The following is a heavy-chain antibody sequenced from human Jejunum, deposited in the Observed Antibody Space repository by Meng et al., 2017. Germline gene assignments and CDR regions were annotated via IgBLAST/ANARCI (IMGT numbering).Heavy chain of an antibody. D-gene: IGHD3-9*01. CDR2: IREDGGVT. V-gene: IGHV3-23*01. Sequence: EIQLLESGGGLVQPGGSLRLSCTTSGFTFGTYAMSWVRQAPGKGLEWVSHIREDGGVTYYPDSVKGRFTISRDNSKNTLYLQMNSLRAEDTALYYCAKILTGLWEAFDVWGRGTMVTVSS. CDR3: AKILTGLWEAFDV. J-gene: IGHJ3*01. CDR1: GFTFGTYA.